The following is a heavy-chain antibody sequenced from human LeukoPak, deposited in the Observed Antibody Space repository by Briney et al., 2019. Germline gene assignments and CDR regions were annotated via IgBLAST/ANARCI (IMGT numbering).Heavy chain of an antibody. CDR2: ISSSGSTI. CDR1: GFTFSDYY. V-gene: IGHV3-11*01. CDR3: ARDLDPAYDSSGYYYFDY. J-gene: IGHJ4*02. D-gene: IGHD3-22*01. Sequence: GGSLRLSCAASGFTFSDYYISWIRQAPGKGLEWVSYISSSGSTIYYADSVKGRFTISRDNAKNSLYLQMNSLRAEDTAVYYCARDLDPAYDSSGYYYFDYWGQGTLVTVSS.